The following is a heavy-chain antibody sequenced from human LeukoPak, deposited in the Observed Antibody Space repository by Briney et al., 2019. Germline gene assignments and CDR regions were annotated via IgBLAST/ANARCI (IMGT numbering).Heavy chain of an antibody. J-gene: IGHJ4*02. V-gene: IGHV3-48*04. CDR3: ARFRYDSGWNDY. CDR1: GFTFSAYA. CDR2: ITTGGSSI. Sequence: GGSLRLSCAASGFTFSAYAMTWVRQAAGKGLECVSHITTGGSSIFYADSVKGRFTISRDNAKNSLYLQMNSLRAEDSAVYYCARFRYDSGWNDYWGQGALVTVSS. D-gene: IGHD6-19*01.